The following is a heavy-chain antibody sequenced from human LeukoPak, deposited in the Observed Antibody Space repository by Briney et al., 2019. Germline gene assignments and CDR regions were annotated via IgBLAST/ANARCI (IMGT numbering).Heavy chain of an antibody. D-gene: IGHD3-16*01. CDR3: WGDRAEGKTWAEFDP. CDR1: GFIVNSYA. V-gene: IGHV3-66*02. J-gene: IGHJ5*02. CDR2: IYSDGVT. Sequence: GGSLRLSCAASGFIVNSYAMSWVRQAPGKGLAWVSLIYSDGVTQYADSVKGRFTISRDNSKNTLYLQMNSLRDEDPAVYFCWGDRAEGKTWAEFDPGGRGPLVTVSS.